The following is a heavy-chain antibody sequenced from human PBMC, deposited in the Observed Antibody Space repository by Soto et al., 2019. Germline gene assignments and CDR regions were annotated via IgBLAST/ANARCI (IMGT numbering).Heavy chain of an antibody. Sequence: PSKTLSLTCAFSGASMSSGGHSWSWIRQSPGKGLEWIGCIYATGKTYYNPSLRSRVTISVDTSNNLFSLNVTSVTAADTAVYYCARAPPGPSPRWDVWGQGTTVTVSS. V-gene: IGHV4-30-2*06. CDR1: GASMSSGGHS. CDR2: IYATGKT. J-gene: IGHJ6*02. D-gene: IGHD3-10*01. CDR3: ARAPPGPSPRWDV.